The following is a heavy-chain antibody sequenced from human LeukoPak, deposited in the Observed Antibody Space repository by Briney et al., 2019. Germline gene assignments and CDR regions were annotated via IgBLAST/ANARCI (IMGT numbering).Heavy chain of an antibody. D-gene: IGHD3-16*02. CDR1: GFTFSSYA. J-gene: IGHJ4*02. V-gene: IGHV3-23*01. CDR2: ISGSGGST. Sequence: GGSLRLSCAASGFTFSSYAMSWVRQAPGKGLEWVSAISGSGGSTYYADSVKGRFTISRDNSKNTLYLQMNSLRAEDTAVYYCAKHMITFGGVIVIYQYYFDYWGQGTLVTVSS. CDR3: AKHMITFGGVIVIYQYYFDY.